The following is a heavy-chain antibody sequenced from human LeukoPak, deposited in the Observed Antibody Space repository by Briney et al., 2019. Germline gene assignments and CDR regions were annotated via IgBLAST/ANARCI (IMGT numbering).Heavy chain of an antibody. V-gene: IGHV3-48*01. CDR3: ASGLSIAAPLDY. D-gene: IGHD6-6*01. CDR1: GFTFSSYS. J-gene: IGHJ4*02. CDR2: ISSSSNTI. Sequence: GGSLRLSCAASGFTFSSYSMNWVRQAPGKGLEWVSYISSSSNTIYYADSVKGRFTISRDNAKNSLYLQMNSLRAEDTAVYYCASGLSIAAPLDYWGQGTLVTVSS.